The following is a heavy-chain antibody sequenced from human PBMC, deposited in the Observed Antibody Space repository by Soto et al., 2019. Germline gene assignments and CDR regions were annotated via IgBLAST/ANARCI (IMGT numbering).Heavy chain of an antibody. CDR2: ISSSGYTV. V-gene: IGHV3-48*03. Sequence: PGGSLRLSCAASGFTFNSYEMNWVRQAPGKGLEWVSYISSSGYTVYYADSVKGRFTISRDNAKSSLYLQMNSLRAEDTAVYYCARVRGGSYAYYFDYWGQGTLVTVSS. D-gene: IGHD1-26*01. CDR3: ARVRGGSYAYYFDY. CDR1: GFTFNSYE. J-gene: IGHJ4*02.